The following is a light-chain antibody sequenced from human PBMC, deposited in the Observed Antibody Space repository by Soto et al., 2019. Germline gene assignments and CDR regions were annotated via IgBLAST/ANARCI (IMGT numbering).Light chain of an antibody. CDR2: DAS. J-gene: IGKJ5*01. V-gene: IGKV3-11*01. CDR1: QGISTY. Sequence: MLTQSPATLSLSPGGRATLSCTASQGISTYIAWYQQKPGHPPRLLMFDASRRATGIPPRFSRGGFGTQFTLTINNLEPDDFAVYYCQQRGETFGPGTRLGIK. CDR3: QQRGET.